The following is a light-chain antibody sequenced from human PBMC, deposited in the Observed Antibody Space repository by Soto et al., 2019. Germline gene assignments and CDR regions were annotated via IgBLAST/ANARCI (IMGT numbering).Light chain of an antibody. V-gene: IGKV3-11*01. Sequence: EILFTQLPAILSLSPGERATLSCRASQSVSSYLAWYQQKPGQAPRLLIYDASNRATGIPARFSGSGYGTDFTLTISRLEPEDFAVYYCQQYGSSGTFGQGTKVDIK. CDR1: QSVSSY. CDR3: QQYGSSGT. J-gene: IGKJ1*01. CDR2: DAS.